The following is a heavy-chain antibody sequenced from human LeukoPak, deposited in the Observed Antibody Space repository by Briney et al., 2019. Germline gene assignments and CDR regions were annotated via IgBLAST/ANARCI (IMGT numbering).Heavy chain of an antibody. V-gene: IGHV4-38-2*02. CDR1: GYSISSGYY. CDR3: ARGPRFGELLWHWFDP. J-gene: IGHJ5*02. D-gene: IGHD3-10*01. Sequence: SETLSLTCTVSGYSISSGYYWGWIRQPPGKGLEWIGSIYHSGSTYYNPSLKSRVTISVDTSKNQFSLKLRSVTAADTAVYYCARGPRFGELLWHWFDPWGQGTLVTVSS. CDR2: IYHSGST.